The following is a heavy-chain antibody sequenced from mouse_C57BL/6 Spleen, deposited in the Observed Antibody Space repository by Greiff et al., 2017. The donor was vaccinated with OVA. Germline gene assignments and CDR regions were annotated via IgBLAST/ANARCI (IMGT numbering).Heavy chain of an antibody. CDR2: ISSGSSTI. V-gene: IGHV5-17*01. CDR3: AREIYTYYFDY. Sequence: EVQLVESGGGLVKPGGSLKLSCAASGFTFSDYRMHWVRQAPEKGLEWVAYISSGSSTIYYADTVKGRYTISRDNAKRTLFMQITSLRSEDTAMYYCAREIYTYYFDYWGQGTTLTVSS. D-gene: IGHD1-1*01. CDR1: GFTFSDYR. J-gene: IGHJ2*01.